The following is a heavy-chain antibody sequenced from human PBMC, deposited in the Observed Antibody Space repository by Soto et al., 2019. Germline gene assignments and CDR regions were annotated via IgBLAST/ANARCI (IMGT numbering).Heavy chain of an antibody. Sequence: GASVKVSCKASGGTFSSYGISWVRQAPGQGLEWMGGIISIFGTANYAQKFQGRVTITADESTSTAYMELSSLRSEDTAVYYCARGGPAEAYYYYGMDVWGQGTTVTVSS. V-gene: IGHV1-69*13. J-gene: IGHJ6*02. D-gene: IGHD2-15*01. CDR2: IISIFGTA. CDR1: GGTFSSYG. CDR3: ARGGPAEAYYYYGMDV.